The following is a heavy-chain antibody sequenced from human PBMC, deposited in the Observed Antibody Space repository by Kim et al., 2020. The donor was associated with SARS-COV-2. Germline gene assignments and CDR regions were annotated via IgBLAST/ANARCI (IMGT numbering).Heavy chain of an antibody. CDR2: TYYRSKWYN. Sequence: SQTLSLTCAISGDSVSSNSAALNWIRQSPSRGLEWLGRTYYRSKWYNDYAVSVKSRITINPDTSKNQFSLQLNSVTPEDTAVYYCAREKQKLGSNNFDYWGQRTLVTVSS. CDR3: AREKQKLGSNNFDY. J-gene: IGHJ4*02. D-gene: IGHD7-27*01. CDR1: GDSVSSNSAA. V-gene: IGHV6-1*01.